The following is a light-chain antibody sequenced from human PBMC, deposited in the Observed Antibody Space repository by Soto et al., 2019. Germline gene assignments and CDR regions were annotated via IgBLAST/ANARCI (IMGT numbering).Light chain of an antibody. CDR1: QSVSTRS. Sequence: EIVLAQSPGVLSLSPGERATLSCRASQSVSTRSLAWYQQKPGQAPRLLISGASSREAEIPDRFSGSGSGTDFTLTINRLEPEDFAVYYCQQYDSSPRTFGQGTKVDIK. CDR2: GAS. V-gene: IGKV3-20*01. CDR3: QQYDSSPRT. J-gene: IGKJ1*01.